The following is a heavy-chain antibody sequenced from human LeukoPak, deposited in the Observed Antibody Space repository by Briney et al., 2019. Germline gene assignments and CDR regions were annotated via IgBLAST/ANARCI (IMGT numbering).Heavy chain of an antibody. J-gene: IGHJ4*02. V-gene: IGHV3-7*01. D-gene: IGHD5-12*01. CDR2: IKQDGSEK. CDR3: ARGLSGYEDGHFDY. Sequence: PGGSLRLSCAASGFTFSSYWMSWVRQDLGKGLEWLANIKQDGSEKYYVDSVKGRFTISRDNAKNSLYLQMNSLRAEDTAVYYCARGLSGYEDGHFDYWGQGTLVTVSS. CDR1: GFTFSSYW.